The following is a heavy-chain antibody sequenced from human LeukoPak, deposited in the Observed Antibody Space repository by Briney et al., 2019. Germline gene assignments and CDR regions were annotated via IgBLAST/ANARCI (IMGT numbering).Heavy chain of an antibody. D-gene: IGHD6-13*01. CDR1: GFTFSSYS. V-gene: IGHV3-48*04. CDR3: FAAAGSIVY. Sequence: PGGSLRLSCAASGFTFSSYSMNWVRQAPGKGLEWGSYISSSSSTIYYADSVKGRFTISRDNAKNSLYLQMNSLRAEDTAVYYCFAAAGSIVYWGQGTLVTVSS. CDR2: ISSSSSTI. J-gene: IGHJ4*02.